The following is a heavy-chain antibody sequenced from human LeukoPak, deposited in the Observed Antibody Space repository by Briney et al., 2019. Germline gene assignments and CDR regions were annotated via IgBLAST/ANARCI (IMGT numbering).Heavy chain of an antibody. Sequence: PSETLSLTCTVSGGSISRSSSYWGWIRQTPGKGLEWIGSIYYTGSSYYNPSLKSRVTITVDTSKNQFSLKLGSVTAADTAVYYCESQSPSHCSSTSCYSFDYWGQGTLVTVSS. J-gene: IGHJ4*02. D-gene: IGHD2-2*01. CDR1: GGSISRSSSY. CDR3: ESQSPSHCSSTSCYSFDY. V-gene: IGHV4-39*01. CDR2: IYYTGSS.